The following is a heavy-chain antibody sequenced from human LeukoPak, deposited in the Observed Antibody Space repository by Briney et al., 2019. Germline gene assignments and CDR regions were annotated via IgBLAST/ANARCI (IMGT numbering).Heavy chain of an antibody. J-gene: IGHJ5*02. V-gene: IGHV1-69*13. D-gene: IGHD3-3*01. CDR3: ARVRMSAAALSWFDP. CDR1: GDTFSNYA. CDR2: IIPLFRKA. Sequence: ASVKVSCKASGDTFSNYAVNWMRQASGQGLEWMGGIIPLFRKANYAQKFQDRVTITADDSTTTVYMEVKGLRFEDTATYYCARVRMSAAALSWFDPWGQGTLVTISS.